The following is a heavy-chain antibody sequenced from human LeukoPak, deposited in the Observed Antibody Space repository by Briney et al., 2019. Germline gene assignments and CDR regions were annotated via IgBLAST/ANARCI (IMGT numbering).Heavy chain of an antibody. CDR3: ARDTVTMIVVVITIDAFDI. D-gene: IGHD3-22*01. Sequence: ASVKVSCKASGYTFTSYGISWVRQAPGQGLEWMGWISAYNGNTNYAQKLQGRVTTTTDTSTSTAYTELRSLRSDDTAVYYCARDTVTMIVVVITIDAFDIWGQGTMVTVSS. CDR1: GYTFTSYG. J-gene: IGHJ3*02. V-gene: IGHV1-18*01. CDR2: ISAYNGNT.